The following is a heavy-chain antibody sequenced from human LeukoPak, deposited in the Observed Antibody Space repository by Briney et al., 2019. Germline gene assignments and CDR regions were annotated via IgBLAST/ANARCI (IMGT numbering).Heavy chain of an antibody. V-gene: IGHV3-9*01. CDR3: AKDSGDYYDSSGYLFDY. J-gene: IGHJ4*02. D-gene: IGHD3-22*01. CDR2: ISWNSGSI. CDR1: GFTFDDYA. Sequence: GGSLRLSCAASGFTFDDYAMHWVRQAPGKGLEWVSGISWNSGSIGYADSVKGRFTISRDNAKNSLYLQMNSLRAGDTALCYCAKDSGDYYDSSGYLFDYWGQGTLVTVSS.